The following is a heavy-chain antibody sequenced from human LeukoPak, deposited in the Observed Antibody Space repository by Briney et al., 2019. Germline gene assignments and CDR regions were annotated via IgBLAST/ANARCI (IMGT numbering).Heavy chain of an antibody. J-gene: IGHJ4*02. CDR3: AKGLDSSGWYSDY. V-gene: IGHV3-33*06. CDR1: GFTCSSYG. CDR2: IWYDGSNK. D-gene: IGHD6-19*01. Sequence: PGGSLRLSCAASGFTCSSYGMHWVRQAPGKGLEWVAVIWYDGSNKYYADSVKGRFTISRGNSKNTLYLQMNSLRAEDTAVYYCAKGLDSSGWYSDYWGQGTLVTVSS.